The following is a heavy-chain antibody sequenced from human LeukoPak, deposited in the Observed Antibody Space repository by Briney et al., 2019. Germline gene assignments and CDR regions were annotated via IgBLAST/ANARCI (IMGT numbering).Heavy chain of an antibody. CDR2: INPNSGGT. J-gene: IGHJ3*02. Sequence: EASVKVSCKASGYTFTGYYMHWVRQAPGQGLEWMGRINPNSGGTNYAQKFQGRVTMTRDTSISTAYMELSRLGSDDTAVYYCARALATNRPDAFDTWGQGTMVTVSS. D-gene: IGHD5-24*01. CDR1: GYTFTGYY. CDR3: ARALATNRPDAFDT. V-gene: IGHV1-2*06.